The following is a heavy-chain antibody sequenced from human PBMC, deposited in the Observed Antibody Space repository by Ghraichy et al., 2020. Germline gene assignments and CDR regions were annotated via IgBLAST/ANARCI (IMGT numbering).Heavy chain of an antibody. V-gene: IGHV4-39*01. D-gene: IGHD4-17*01. CDR2: VYYVGVT. J-gene: IGHJ5*02. Sequence: SETLSLTCNVSGGSISSNSHYWGWIRQPPGKGLEWIGSVYYVGVTYYNPSLKSRVIMSADTSKNQFSLKLTSVTATDTAVYYCARGVATTVTTYFDLWGQGALVTVSS. CDR3: ARGVATTVTTYFDL. CDR1: GGSISSNSHY.